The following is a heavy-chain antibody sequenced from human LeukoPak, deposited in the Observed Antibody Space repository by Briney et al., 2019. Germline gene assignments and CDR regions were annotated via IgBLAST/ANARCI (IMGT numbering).Heavy chain of an antibody. J-gene: IGHJ6*02. CDR2: ISGSGGST. Sequence: GGSLRLSCAASGFTFNSYAMSWVGQAPGKGLEWGSAISGSGGSTYYADSVKGRFTISRDNSKNTLYLQMNSLRAEDTAVYYCAKAPGMTTVYFGMDVWGQGTTVTVSS. D-gene: IGHD4-11*01. V-gene: IGHV3-23*01. CDR3: AKAPGMTTVYFGMDV. CDR1: GFTFNSYA.